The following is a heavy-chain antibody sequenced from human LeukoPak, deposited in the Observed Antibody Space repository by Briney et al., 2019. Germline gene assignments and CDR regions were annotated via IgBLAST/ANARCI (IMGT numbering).Heavy chain of an antibody. CDR2: ISGSGGSA. J-gene: IGHJ4*02. D-gene: IGHD2-15*01. CDR1: GFTFSTYG. CDR3: AKDLWGFVEVAAILDY. V-gene: IGHV3-23*01. Sequence: GGSLRLSCAASGFTFSTYGMNWVRQAPGKGLEWVSGISGSGGSADYADSVKGRFTISRDNSKKTLYLLMNSLRAEDTALYYCAKDLWGFVEVAAILDYWGQGTLVTVSS.